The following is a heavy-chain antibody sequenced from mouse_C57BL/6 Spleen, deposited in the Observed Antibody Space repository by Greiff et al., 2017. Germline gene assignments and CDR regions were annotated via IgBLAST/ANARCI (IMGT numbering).Heavy chain of an antibody. J-gene: IGHJ4*01. D-gene: IGHD1-1*01. CDR2: FYPGDGDT. V-gene: IGHV1-80*01. CDR3: ARGIYGSSPLYYAMDY. CDR1: GYAFSSYW. Sequence: QVQLQQSGAELVKPGASVKISCKASGYAFSSYWMNWVKQRPGKGLEWIGQFYPGDGDTNYNGKFKGKATLTADKSSSTAYMQLSSLTSEDSAVYFCARGIYGSSPLYYAMDYWGQGTSVTVSS.